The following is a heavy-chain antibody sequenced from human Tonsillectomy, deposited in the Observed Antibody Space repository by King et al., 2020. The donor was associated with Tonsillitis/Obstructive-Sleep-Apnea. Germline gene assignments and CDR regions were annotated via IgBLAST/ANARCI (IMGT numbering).Heavy chain of an antibody. CDR2: IYNSGST. CDR1: GGSISSYY. V-gene: IGHV4-59*01. Sequence: VQLQESGPGLVKPSKTLSLTCTVSGGSISSYYWSWIRQPPGKGLEWIGHIYNSGSTNYNPSLKGRVTISVDTSKNQFSPKLSSVTAADPAVYYCAGESSSSWYGYYYYGMDVWGQGXTVTVSS. D-gene: IGHD6-13*01. CDR3: AGESSSSWYGYYYYGMDV. J-gene: IGHJ6*02.